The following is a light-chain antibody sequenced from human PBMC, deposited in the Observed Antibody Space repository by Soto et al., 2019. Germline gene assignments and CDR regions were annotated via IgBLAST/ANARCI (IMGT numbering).Light chain of an antibody. CDR3: QQYASAPFS. J-gene: IGKJ3*01. CDR2: AAS. Sequence: GDRATLSCRASHSINTSFLAWVQQKPGQAPRLLIYAASTRATGIPDRFSGSASETDFTLTINRLEPEDSAVYYCQQYASAPFSLGPGTKVDIK. V-gene: IGKV3-20*01. CDR1: HSINTSF.